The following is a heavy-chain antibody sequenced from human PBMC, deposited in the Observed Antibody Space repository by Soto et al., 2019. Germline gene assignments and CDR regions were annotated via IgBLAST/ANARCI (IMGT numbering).Heavy chain of an antibody. D-gene: IGHD3-10*01. J-gene: IGHJ4*02. CDR1: GYTFTSYD. V-gene: IGHV1-8*01. CDR2: VNPNNGHT. Sequence: QVQLVQSGAEVKKPGASVKVSCKASGYTFTSYDINWVRQATGQWLEWMGCVNPNNGHTGYAQKFQGRVTMTRNTSISTAYMELDSLRSEDTAVYYCVRLFYYGSGSWVEWGQGTLVTVSS. CDR3: VRLFYYGSGSWVE.